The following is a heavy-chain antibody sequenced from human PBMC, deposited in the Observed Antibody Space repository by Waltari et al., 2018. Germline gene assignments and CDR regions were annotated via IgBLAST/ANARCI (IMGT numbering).Heavy chain of an antibody. CDR2: ISGGVDNT. V-gene: IGHV3-23*01. J-gene: IGHJ5*01. D-gene: IGHD2-21*02. CDR3: TRAAHGYGDWS. Sequence: EVQLLESGGDLVQPGGSLTPSCAVSGFSFSLYAMSWVRPAPGKGLEWVAAISGGVDNTFYLDSVKGRFTISRDISTNTLFLEMSSLRVEDTALYYCTRAAHGYGDWSWGHGTLVTVSS. CDR1: GFSFSLYA.